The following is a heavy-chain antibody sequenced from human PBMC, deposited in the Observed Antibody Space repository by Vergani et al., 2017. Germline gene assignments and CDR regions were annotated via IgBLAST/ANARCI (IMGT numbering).Heavy chain of an antibody. D-gene: IGHD3-3*01. CDR3: AKVGKVDFWSGYYTRYYYDDMDV. Sequence: EVQLLESGGGLVQPGGSLRLSCAASGFTFSSYAMSWVRPAPGKGLEWVSAISGSGGSTYYADSVKGRFTISRDNSKNTLYLQMNSLRAEDTAVYYCAKVGKVDFWSGYYTRYYYDDMDVWGKGTTVTVSS. V-gene: IGHV3-23*01. J-gene: IGHJ6*03. CDR1: GFTFSSYA. CDR2: ISGSGGST.